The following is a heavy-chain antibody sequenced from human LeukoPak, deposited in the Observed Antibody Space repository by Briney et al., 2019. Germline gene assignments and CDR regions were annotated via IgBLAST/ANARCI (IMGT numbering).Heavy chain of an antibody. Sequence: ASVKVSCKASGGTFTSYGISWVRQAPGQGLEWMGWISAYNGNTNYAQKLQGRVTMTTDTSTSTAYMELRSLRSDDTAVYYCARVAALYGSGSYGFNWFDPWGQGTLVTVSS. D-gene: IGHD3-10*01. CDR2: ISAYNGNT. J-gene: IGHJ5*02. CDR3: ARVAALYGSGSYGFNWFDP. V-gene: IGHV1-18*01. CDR1: GGTFTSYG.